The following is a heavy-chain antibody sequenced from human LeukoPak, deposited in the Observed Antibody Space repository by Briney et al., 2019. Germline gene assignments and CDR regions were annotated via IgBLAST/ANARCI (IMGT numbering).Heavy chain of an antibody. D-gene: IGHD3-22*01. J-gene: IGHJ5*02. Sequence: GASVKVSCKASGGTFSSYAISWVRQAPGQGLEWMGGIIPIFGTANYAQKFQGRVTITTDESTSTAYMELSSLRSEDTAVYHCARGTYYYDSSGSSWFDPWGQGTLVTVSS. CDR1: GGTFSSYA. V-gene: IGHV1-69*05. CDR2: IIPIFGTA. CDR3: ARGTYYYDSSGSSWFDP.